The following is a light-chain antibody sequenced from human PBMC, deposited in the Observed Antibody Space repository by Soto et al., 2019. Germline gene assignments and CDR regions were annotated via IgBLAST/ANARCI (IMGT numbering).Light chain of an antibody. CDR3: CSYTSLSTVV. CDR1: SSDVGGYNH. Sequence: QAVVTQPASVSGSPGQSITISCTGTSSDVGGYNHVSWYHHPPGKAPKLILFGVSDRPSGVSLRFSGSKSGNTASLTISGLLAEDEGDYFCCSYTSLSTVVFGGGTKVTVL. V-gene: IGLV2-14*01. J-gene: IGLJ2*01. CDR2: GVS.